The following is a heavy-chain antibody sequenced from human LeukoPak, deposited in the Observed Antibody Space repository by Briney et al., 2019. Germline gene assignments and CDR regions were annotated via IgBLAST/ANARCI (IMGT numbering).Heavy chain of an antibody. D-gene: IGHD3-3*01. CDR3: ASTLWSGYSDY. CDR1: GVSISSGSYY. J-gene: IGHJ4*02. Sequence: SQTLSLTCTVSGVSISSGSYYWRWIRQPAGKGLEWIGRIYTSGSTNYNPSLKSRVTISVDTSKNQFSLKLSSVTAADTAVYYCASTLWSGYSDYWGQGTLVTVSS. CDR2: IYTSGST. V-gene: IGHV4-61*02.